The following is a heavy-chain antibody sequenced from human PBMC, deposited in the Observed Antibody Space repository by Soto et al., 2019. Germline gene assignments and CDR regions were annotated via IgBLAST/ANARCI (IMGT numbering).Heavy chain of an antibody. D-gene: IGHD3-3*01. CDR2: ISGSGGST. V-gene: IGHV3-23*01. J-gene: IGHJ6*03. CDR3: AKDPLEWSSQNYYYMDV. Sequence: GGSLRLSCAASGFTFRSYAMSWVRQAPGKGLEWVSAISGSGGSTYYADSVKGRFTISRDNSKNTLYLQMNSLRAEDTAVYYCAKDPLEWSSQNYYYMDVWGKGTTVTVSS. CDR1: GFTFRSYA.